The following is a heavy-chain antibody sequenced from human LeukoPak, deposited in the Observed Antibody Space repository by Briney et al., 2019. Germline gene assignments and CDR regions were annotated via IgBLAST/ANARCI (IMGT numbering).Heavy chain of an antibody. CDR3: AREIIKVIDY. J-gene: IGHJ4*02. Sequence: PGGSLRLSCAASGFTFSSYAMHWVRQAPGKGLEYVSAITNNGGTTYYATSVKGRFTISRDNSKNTLYLQMGSLRADDTAVYYCAREIIKVIDYWGQGTLVTVSS. CDR1: GFTFSSYA. V-gene: IGHV3-64*01. CDR2: ITNNGGTT. D-gene: IGHD4-4*01.